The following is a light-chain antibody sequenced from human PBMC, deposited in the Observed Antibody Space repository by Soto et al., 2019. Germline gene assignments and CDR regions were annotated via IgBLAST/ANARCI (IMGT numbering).Light chain of an antibody. CDR3: QQYNSWPLT. Sequence: DIQMTQSPSSLSASVGDRVSITCRASQSISTYLNWYQQKPGKAPKLLIYDASSLQSGVPSRFSGSGSGTDFTLTISSLQSEDFAVYYCQQYNSWPLTFGGGTKVDNK. CDR1: QSISTY. V-gene: IGKV1-39*01. J-gene: IGKJ4*01. CDR2: DAS.